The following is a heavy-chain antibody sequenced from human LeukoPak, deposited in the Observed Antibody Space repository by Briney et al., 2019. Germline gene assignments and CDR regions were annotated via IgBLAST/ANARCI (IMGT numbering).Heavy chain of an antibody. Sequence: GGSLRLSCAASGFTFSGYGMHWVRQAPGKGLEWVAVISYDGSNKYYADSVKGRFTISRDNSKNTLYLQMNSLRAEDTAVYYCAKDMDSSSSYDYWGQGTLVTVSS. CDR2: ISYDGSNK. D-gene: IGHD6-6*01. CDR1: GFTFSGYG. V-gene: IGHV3-30*18. J-gene: IGHJ4*02. CDR3: AKDMDSSSSYDY.